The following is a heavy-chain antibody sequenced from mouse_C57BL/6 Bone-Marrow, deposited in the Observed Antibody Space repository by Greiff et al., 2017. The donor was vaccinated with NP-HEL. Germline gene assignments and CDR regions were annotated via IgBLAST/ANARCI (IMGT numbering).Heavy chain of an antibody. D-gene: IGHD3-2*02. Sequence: EVQLQQSGPELVKPGASVKISCKASGYTFTDYYMNWVKQSHGKSLEWIGDINPNNGGTSYNQKFKGKATLTVDKSSSTAYMELRSLTSEDSAVYYCARGLRLLFAYWGQGTLVTVSA. CDR2: INPNNGGT. CDR3: ARGLRLLFAY. V-gene: IGHV1-26*01. CDR1: GYTFTDYY. J-gene: IGHJ3*01.